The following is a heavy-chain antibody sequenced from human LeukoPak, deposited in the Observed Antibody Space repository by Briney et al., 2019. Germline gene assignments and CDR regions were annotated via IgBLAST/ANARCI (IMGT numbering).Heavy chain of an antibody. CDR1: GFTFNSNW. CDR3: ARGGGRLDN. V-gene: IGHV3-7*04. D-gene: IGHD6-25*01. J-gene: IGHJ4*02. CDR2: MNQDGSDI. Sequence: GGSLRLSCAFFGFTFNSNWMSWVRQAPGKGLEWVATMNQDGSDIYYVGAVKGRFTISRDNAKNSLFLQMNSLIDDDTALYYCARGGGRLDNWGQGILVTVSS.